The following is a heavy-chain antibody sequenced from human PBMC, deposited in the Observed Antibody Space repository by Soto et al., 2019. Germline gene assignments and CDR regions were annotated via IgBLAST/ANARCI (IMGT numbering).Heavy chain of an antibody. D-gene: IGHD3-10*01. CDR2: ISYDGSNK. J-gene: IGHJ6*02. CDR3: AKEAFTGYYYYGMDV. V-gene: IGHV3-30*18. CDR1: GFTFSSYG. Sequence: GGSLRLSCAASGFTFSSYGMHWVRQAPGKGLEWVAVISYDGSNKYYADSVKGRFTISRDNSKNTLYLQMNSLRAEDTAVYYCAKEAFTGYYYYGMDVRGQGTTVTVSS.